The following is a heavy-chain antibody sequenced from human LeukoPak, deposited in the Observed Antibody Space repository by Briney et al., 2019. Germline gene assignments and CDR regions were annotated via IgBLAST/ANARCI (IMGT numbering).Heavy chain of an antibody. V-gene: IGHV4-39*07. CDR1: GGSISSSSYY. D-gene: IGHD3-22*01. J-gene: IGHJ4*02. Sequence: SETLSLTCTVSGGSISSSSYYWGWIRQPPGKGLEWIGSIYHSGSTYYNPSLKSRVTISVDTSKNQFSLKLSSVTAADTAVYYCARRAYYYDSSGYYYENYFDYWGQGTLVTVSS. CDR2: IYHSGST. CDR3: ARRAYYYDSSGYYYENYFDY.